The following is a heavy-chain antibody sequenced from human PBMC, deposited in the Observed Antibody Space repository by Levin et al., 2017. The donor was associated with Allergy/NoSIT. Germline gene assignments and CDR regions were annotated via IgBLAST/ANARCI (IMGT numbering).Heavy chain of an antibody. J-gene: IGHJ4*02. CDR1: GFTFRSSA. CDR2: ISGSGGST. D-gene: IGHD3-16*01. CDR3: AKDFEGGC. V-gene: IGHV3-23*01. Sequence: LSLTCAASGFTFRSSAMSWVRQAPGKGLEWVSAISGSGGSTYYADSVKGRFTISRDNSKNTLYLQMNSLRAEDTAVYYCAKDFEGGCWGQGTLVTVSS.